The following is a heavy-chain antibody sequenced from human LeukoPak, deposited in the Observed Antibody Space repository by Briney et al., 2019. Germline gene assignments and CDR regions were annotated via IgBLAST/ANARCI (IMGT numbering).Heavy chain of an antibody. V-gene: IGHV3-21*01. CDR2: IRSRDSSE. CDR3: TRGWGSGSWLDP. CDR1: GFTFSDYT. J-gene: IGHJ5*02. Sequence: GGSLRLSCAASGFTFSDYTMNWVRQAPGKGLEWVSSIRSRDSSEYYADSVKGRFTISRDNAKNSLYLQMNSLRVDDTAEYYCTRGWGSGSWLDPWGQGTLVTVSS. D-gene: IGHD6-19*01.